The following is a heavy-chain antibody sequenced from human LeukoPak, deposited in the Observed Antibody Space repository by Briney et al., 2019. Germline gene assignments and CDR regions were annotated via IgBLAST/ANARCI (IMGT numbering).Heavy chain of an antibody. CDR2: IYYSGRT. Sequence: SETLSLSCIVSGDFVRTSNYYWDWIRQSPGKGLEWIGSIYYSGRTYYNASLKTRVSMSVDTTKNHFSLKLTSVTAADTAVYYCARRRYYDGSGYLDWGQGTLVIVSS. V-gene: IGHV4-39*01. J-gene: IGHJ1*01. CDR3: ARRRYYDGSGYLD. D-gene: IGHD3-22*01. CDR1: GDFVRTSNYY.